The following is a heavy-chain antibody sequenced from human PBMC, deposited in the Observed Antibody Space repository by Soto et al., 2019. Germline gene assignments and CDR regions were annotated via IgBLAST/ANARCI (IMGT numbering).Heavy chain of an antibody. CDR1: GFTFSSYG. CDR2: IWYDGSNK. D-gene: IGHD3-3*01. CDR3: ARDGGTYYDFWSGYYKMAYYFDY. Sequence: GGSLRLSCAASGFTFSSYGMHWVRQAPGKGLEWVAVIWYDGSNKYYADSVKGRFTISRDNSKNTLYLQMNSLRAEDTAVYYCARDGGTYYDFWSGYYKMAYYFDYWGQGTLVTVSS. V-gene: IGHV3-33*01. J-gene: IGHJ4*02.